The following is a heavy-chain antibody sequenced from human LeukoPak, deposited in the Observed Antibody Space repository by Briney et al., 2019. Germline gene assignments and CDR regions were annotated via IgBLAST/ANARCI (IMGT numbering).Heavy chain of an antibody. D-gene: IGHD2-2*01. CDR1: GYTFTSYG. CDR2: ISAYNGNT. J-gene: IGHJ6*03. CDR3: ARDCSSNRGRCYYYMDV. V-gene: IGHV1-18*01. Sequence: ASVKVSCKASGYTFTSYGMSWVRQAPGQGLEWMGWISAYNGNTNYAQKLQGRVTMTTDTSTSTAYMELRSLRSDDTAVYYCARDCSSNRGRCYYYMDVWGKGTTVTVSS.